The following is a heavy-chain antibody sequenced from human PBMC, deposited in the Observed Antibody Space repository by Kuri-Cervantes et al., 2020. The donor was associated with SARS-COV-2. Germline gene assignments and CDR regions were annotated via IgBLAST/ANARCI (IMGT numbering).Heavy chain of an antibody. V-gene: IGHV3-30*18. CDR2: KSTDGKNK. CDR1: GINFSTTD. Sequence: SLNISCVAAGINFSTTDMHWGRQAPGKGLEWVTFKSTDGKNKKCMASGKGRFTISRDNSQNTLHRQMKSLRDEYTAIYYRAKDRAGGLDFWGQGTLVTVSS. CDR3: AKDRAGGLDF. J-gene: IGHJ4*02. D-gene: IGHD2-8*02.